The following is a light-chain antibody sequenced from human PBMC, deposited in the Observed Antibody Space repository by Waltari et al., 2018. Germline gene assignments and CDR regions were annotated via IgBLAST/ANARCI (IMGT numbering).Light chain of an antibody. J-gene: IGLJ1*01. CDR3: CSYAGSGTYV. CDR2: EVI. CDR1: NSDVGNYNL. V-gene: IGLV2-23*02. Sequence: QSALTQPASVSGTPGQSIPIPCTGTNSDVGNYNLFSWYQHHPGEAPKLMICEVIKRPSGVSNRFSGSKSGNTASLTISGLQAEDEADYYCCSYAGSGTYVFGTGTKVTVL.